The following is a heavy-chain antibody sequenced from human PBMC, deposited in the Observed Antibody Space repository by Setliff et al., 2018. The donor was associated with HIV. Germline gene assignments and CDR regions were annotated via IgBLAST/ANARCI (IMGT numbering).Heavy chain of an antibody. D-gene: IGHD3-22*01. CDR3: TRHYYDSSGYYLPRYFDY. J-gene: IGHJ4*02. CDR2: IRSKTYGGTT. V-gene: IGHV3-49*04. Sequence: GGSLRLSCTASGFTFGDYALSWVRQAPGKGLEWVGFIRSKTYGGTTEYAASVKGRFTISRDDSKSIAYPQMNSLKTEDTAVYYCTRHYYDSSGYYLPRYFDYWGQGTPVTVSS. CDR1: GFTFGDYA.